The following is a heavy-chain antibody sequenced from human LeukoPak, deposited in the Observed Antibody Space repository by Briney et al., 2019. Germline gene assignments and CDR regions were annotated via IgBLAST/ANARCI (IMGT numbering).Heavy chain of an antibody. Sequence: GGSLRLSCAASGFTFDDYAMHWVRQAPGKGLGWVSGISWNSGSIGYADSVKGRFTISRDNAKNSLYLQMNSLRAEDTALYYCAKVGSGSYYGNYYYGMDVWGKGPRSPSPQ. CDR1: GFTFDDYA. CDR3: AKVGSGSYYGNYYYGMDV. D-gene: IGHD1-26*01. J-gene: IGHJ6*01. V-gene: IGHV3-9*01. CDR2: ISWNSGSI.